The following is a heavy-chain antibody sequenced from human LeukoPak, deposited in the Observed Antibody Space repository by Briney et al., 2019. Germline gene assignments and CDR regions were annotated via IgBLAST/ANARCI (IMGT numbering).Heavy chain of an antibody. V-gene: IGHV3-21*01. CDR1: GFTFSSYS. CDR3: ARDRYDSSGYYYRDPYYFDY. J-gene: IGHJ4*02. D-gene: IGHD3-22*01. Sequence: GGSLRLSCAASGFTFSSYSMNWVRQAPGKGLEWVPSISSSSSYIYYADSVKGRFTISRDNAKNSLYLQMNSLRAEDTAVYYCARDRYDSSGYYYRDPYYFDYWGQGTLVTVSS. CDR2: ISSSSSYI.